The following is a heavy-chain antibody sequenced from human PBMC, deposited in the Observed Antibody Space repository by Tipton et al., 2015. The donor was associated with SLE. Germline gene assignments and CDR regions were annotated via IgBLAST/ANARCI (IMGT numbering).Heavy chain of an antibody. CDR3: ARGERSSMPDC. V-gene: IGHV4-39*01. CDR2: IYYSGST. J-gene: IGHJ4*02. Sequence: TLSLTCTVSGGSISSSSYYWGWIRQPPGKGLEWIGSIYYSGSTYYNPSLKSRVTISVDTSKNQFSLKLSSVTAADTAVYYCARGERSSMPDCWGQGTLVTVSS. D-gene: IGHD2-2*01. CDR1: GGSISSSSYY.